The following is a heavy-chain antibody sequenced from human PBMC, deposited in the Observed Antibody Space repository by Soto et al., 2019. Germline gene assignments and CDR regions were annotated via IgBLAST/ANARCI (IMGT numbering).Heavy chain of an antibody. CDR1: GFTFSSYG. V-gene: IGHV3-23*01. J-gene: IGHJ3*02. CDR2: ISGSGGST. D-gene: IGHD3-22*01. CDR3: AKDLWFDGMIVVVTNDAFDI. Sequence: GGSLRLSCAASGFTFSSYGMSWVRQAPGKGLEWVSAISGSGGSTYYADSVKGRFTISRDNSKNTLYLQMNSLRAEDTAVYYCAKDLWFDGMIVVVTNDAFDIWGQATMVTVSS.